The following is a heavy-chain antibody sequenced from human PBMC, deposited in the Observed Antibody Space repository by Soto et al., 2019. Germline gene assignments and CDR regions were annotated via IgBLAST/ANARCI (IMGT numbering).Heavy chain of an antibody. D-gene: IGHD1-20*01. J-gene: IGHJ4*02. V-gene: IGHV4-59*11. Sequence: QVQLQESGPGLVKPSETLSLTCSVSGGSISNHSWSWIRQPPGKGLEWIGYIYYNGNTNYNPSLKSRVTLSVDTSRNQISLKLTTVTAADTAFYYGTRCNWYSEYWGQGTMVTV. CDR1: GGSISNHS. CDR2: IYYNGNT. CDR3: TRCNWYSEY.